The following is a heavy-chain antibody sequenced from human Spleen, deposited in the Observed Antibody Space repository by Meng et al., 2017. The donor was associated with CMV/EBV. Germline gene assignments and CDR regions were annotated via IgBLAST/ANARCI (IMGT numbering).Heavy chain of an antibody. CDR3: ARDQALGYCSSTSCYEGGMDV. V-gene: IGHV3-21*01. Sequence: GESLKISCAASGFIFSNYYMNWVRQAPGKGLEWVSSISSGSFSTFYADSVKGRFTISRDNAKNSLYLQMNSLRAEDTAVYYCARDQALGYCSSTSCYEGGMDVWGQGTTVTVS. CDR2: ISSGSFST. D-gene: IGHD2-2*01. CDR1: GFIFSNYY. J-gene: IGHJ6*02.